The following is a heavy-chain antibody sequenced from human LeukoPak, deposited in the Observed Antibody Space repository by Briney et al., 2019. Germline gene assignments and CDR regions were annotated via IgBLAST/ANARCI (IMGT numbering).Heavy chain of an antibody. J-gene: IGHJ4*02. D-gene: IGHD2-8*02. V-gene: IGHV3-23*01. CDR2: IIGSGGGT. CDR3: ARVYTYVFDTGGYFCY. Sequence: GGSLRLSCAASGFTFSSYAMSWVGQAPGRRLQWFSAIIGSGGGTYYADSVKGRFTISRENSKNTLYLRMSSLRAEETAVYYCARVYTYVFDTGGYFCYWGEGELFTVSS. CDR1: GFTFSSYA.